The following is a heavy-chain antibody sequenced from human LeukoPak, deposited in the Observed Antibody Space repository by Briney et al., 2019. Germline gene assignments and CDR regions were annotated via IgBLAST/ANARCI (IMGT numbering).Heavy chain of an antibody. Sequence: ASVKVSCKASGYTFTGYYMHWVRQAPGQGLEWMGWINPNSGGTNYAQKFQGRVTMTRDTSISTAYMELSRLRSDDTAVYYCARGPYSSGWYTKQSSYYYYYMDVWGKGTTVTVSS. V-gene: IGHV1-2*02. CDR2: INPNSGGT. J-gene: IGHJ6*03. CDR1: GYTFTGYY. D-gene: IGHD6-19*01. CDR3: ARGPYSSGWYTKQSSYYYYYMDV.